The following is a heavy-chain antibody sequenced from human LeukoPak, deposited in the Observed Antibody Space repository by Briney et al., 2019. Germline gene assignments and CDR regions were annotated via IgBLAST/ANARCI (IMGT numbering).Heavy chain of an antibody. CDR3: ARIGDSDAFDI. CDR2: IKFDGNDK. Sequence: GGSLRLSCAASGFTFSNYWMSWVRQAPGEGLEWVANIKFDGNDKFYVDSVKGRFTISRDYAKNPLYLQMNTLRAEDTAVYYCARIGDSDAFDIWGQGTVVTVSS. D-gene: IGHD2-21*02. CDR1: GFTFSNYW. J-gene: IGHJ3*02. V-gene: IGHV3-7*01.